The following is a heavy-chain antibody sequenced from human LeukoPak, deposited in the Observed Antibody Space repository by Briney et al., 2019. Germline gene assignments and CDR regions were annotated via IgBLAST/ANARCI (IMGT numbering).Heavy chain of an antibody. CDR1: GYTFTSYG. CDR2: ISAYNGNT. V-gene: IGHV1-18*01. Sequence: ASVKVSCEASGYTFTSYGISWVRQAPGQGLEWMGWISAYNGNTNYAQKLQGRVTMTTDTSTSTAYMELRSLRSDDTAVYYCARDQGIVVVPAAQDYWGQGTLVTVSS. J-gene: IGHJ4*02. D-gene: IGHD2-2*01. CDR3: ARDQGIVVVPAAQDY.